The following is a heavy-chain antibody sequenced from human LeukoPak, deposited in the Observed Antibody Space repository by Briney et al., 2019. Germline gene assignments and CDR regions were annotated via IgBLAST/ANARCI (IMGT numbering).Heavy chain of an antibody. CDR3: ARAERGYSSLDY. CDR1: GYTFTSYY. D-gene: IGHD5-18*01. CDR2: INPSGGST. Sequence: ASVKVSCKASGYTFTSYYMHWVRQAPGQGLEWMGIINPSGGSTSYAQKFQGRVTMARDTSTTTVYMELSSLRSEDTAVYYCARAERGYSSLDYWGQGTLVTVSS. J-gene: IGHJ4*02. V-gene: IGHV1-46*01.